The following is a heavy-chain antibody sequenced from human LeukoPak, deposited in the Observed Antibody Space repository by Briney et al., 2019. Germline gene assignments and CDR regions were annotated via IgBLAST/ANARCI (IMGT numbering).Heavy chain of an antibody. CDR1: GFTVSSNY. Sequence: QPGGSLRLSCAASGFTVSSNYMSWVRQAPGKGLEWVSVIYSGGSTYYADSVKGRFTISRDNSKNTLYLQMNSLRAEDTAVYYCARVDYYGSGSYSDYWGQGTLVTVSS. V-gene: IGHV3-66*01. J-gene: IGHJ4*02. D-gene: IGHD3-10*01. CDR3: ARVDYYGSGSYSDY. CDR2: IYSGGST.